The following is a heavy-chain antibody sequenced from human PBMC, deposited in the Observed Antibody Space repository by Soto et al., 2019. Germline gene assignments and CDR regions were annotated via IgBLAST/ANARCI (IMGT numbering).Heavy chain of an antibody. Sequence: EVQLLESGGGLVQPGGPLRLSCVGSGFFFSSYTMTWVRQAPGKGLEWVSSFSATSENTYYADSVRGRFTIARDNSKNTLFLQMNSLSAEDTAMYYCAKARDQQWVRLPFDYWGEGVLVSVSS. CDR2: FSATSENT. D-gene: IGHD6-19*01. V-gene: IGHV3-23*01. J-gene: IGHJ4*02. CDR1: GFFFSSYT. CDR3: AKARDQQWVRLPFDY.